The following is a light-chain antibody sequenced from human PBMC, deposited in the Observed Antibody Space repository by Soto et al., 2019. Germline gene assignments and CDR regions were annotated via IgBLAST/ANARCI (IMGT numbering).Light chain of an antibody. J-gene: IGKJ2*01. CDR3: QQYYSAHYT. Sequence: DIVMTQSPESLSVSLGERATINCKSSQSLLANSNNKNCLAWYQQKPGQPPRLLIYWASSRESGVPDRFSGSGSGTDFTLTISSLQAEDVAVYYCQQYYSAHYTFGHGTRLEIK. V-gene: IGKV4-1*01. CDR2: WAS. CDR1: QSLLANSNNKNC.